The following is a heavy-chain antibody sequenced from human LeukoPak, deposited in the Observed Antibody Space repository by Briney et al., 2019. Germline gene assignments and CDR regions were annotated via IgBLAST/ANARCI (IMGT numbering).Heavy chain of an antibody. J-gene: IGHJ6*03. CDR1: GFTFSSYG. D-gene: IGHD3-10*01. V-gene: IGHV3-30*03. Sequence: GGSLRLSCAASGFTFSSYGMHWVRQSPGKGLEGVAVISYDGSNKYYADSVKGRFTISRDNSKNSLYLQMNSLRAEDTALYYCARNSGGYYYYYMDVWGKGTTVTVSS. CDR2: ISYDGSNK. CDR3: ARNSGGYYYYYMDV.